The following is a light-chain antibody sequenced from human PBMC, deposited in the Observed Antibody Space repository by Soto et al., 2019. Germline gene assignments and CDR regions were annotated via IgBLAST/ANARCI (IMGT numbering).Light chain of an antibody. CDR2: DAS. CDR1: QDISSW. CDR3: QQGSSFPWT. Sequence: DIQMTQSPSSASASVGDRVTITCRASQDISSWLTWYQQKPGKAPKLLIYDASNLQSGVSSRFSGSGSGTRFTLTINDLQPDDFATYFCQQGSSFPWTFGQGTKVEIK. J-gene: IGKJ1*01. V-gene: IGKV1-12*01.